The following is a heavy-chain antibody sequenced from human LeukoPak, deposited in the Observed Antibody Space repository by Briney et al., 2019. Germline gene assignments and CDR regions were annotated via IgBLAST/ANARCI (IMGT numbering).Heavy chain of an antibody. D-gene: IGHD3-22*01. Sequence: PSQTLSLTCTVSGGSISSGGYYWSWIRQHPGKGLEWIGYIYYSGSTYYNPSLKSRVTISVDTSKNQFSLKLSSVTAVDTAVYYCAREVADYDSSGYYSSGDWFDPWGQGTLVTVSS. CDR3: AREVADYDSSGYYSSGDWFDP. CDR2: IYYSGST. V-gene: IGHV4-31*03. J-gene: IGHJ5*02. CDR1: GGSISSGGYY.